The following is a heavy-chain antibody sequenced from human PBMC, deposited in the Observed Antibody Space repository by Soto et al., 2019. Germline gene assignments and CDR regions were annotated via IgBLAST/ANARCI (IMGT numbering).Heavy chain of an antibody. D-gene: IGHD3-10*01. CDR1: GFIFSSYW. Sequence: EVQLVESGGGLVQPGGSLRLSCTASGFIFSSYWMHWVRQAPGKGLVWVSRVTNGESSTSYADSVKGRFTVSRDNARNTLYLEMDSLRVEVTAVYYCARGMQGSRYFDLWGRGTLVTVSS. V-gene: IGHV3-74*01. CDR2: VTNGESST. J-gene: IGHJ2*01. CDR3: ARGMQGSRYFDL.